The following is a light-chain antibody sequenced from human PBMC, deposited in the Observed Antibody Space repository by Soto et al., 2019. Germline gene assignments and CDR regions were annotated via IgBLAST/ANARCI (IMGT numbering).Light chain of an antibody. Sequence: DIVMTQSPVSLPVTPGEPASISCRSSQSLLHSNGKNYLNWYLQKPGQSPQLLIYWGSTRASGVPDRFSGSGSGTDFTLKISRVEPDDVGVYYCLQARQTPPTFGQGTRLEIK. CDR2: WGS. CDR3: LQARQTPPT. V-gene: IGKV2-28*01. CDR1: QSLLHSNGKNY. J-gene: IGKJ5*01.